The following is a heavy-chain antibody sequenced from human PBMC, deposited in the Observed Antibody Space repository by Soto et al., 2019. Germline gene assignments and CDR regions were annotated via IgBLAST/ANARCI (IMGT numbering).Heavy chain of an antibody. CDR1: GYTFTGHY. J-gene: IGHJ4*02. CDR2: IYPKSGGT. D-gene: IGHD4-17*01. CDR3: ARRALTTVTTVGLDY. Sequence: GASVKVSCKXSGYTFTGHYIHWVRQVPGQGLEWMGWIYPKSGGTKYAQKFQGRVTMTRDTSISTVYMDLSRLRFDDTAVYYCARRALTTVTTVGLDYWGQGAPVTVSS. V-gene: IGHV1-2*02.